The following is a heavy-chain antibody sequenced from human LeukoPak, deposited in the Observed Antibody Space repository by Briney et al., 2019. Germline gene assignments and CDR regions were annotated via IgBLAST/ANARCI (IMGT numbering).Heavy chain of an antibody. D-gene: IGHD1-1*01. V-gene: IGHV3-30*03. J-gene: IGHJ4*02. CDR1: GFTFSSYG. CDR2: ISYDGSNK. CDR3: ARGVPTGIDYFDY. Sequence: GGSLRLSCAASGFTFSSYGMHWVRQAPGKGLEWVAVISYDGSNKYYADSVKGRFTISRDNSKNTLYLQMNSLRVEDTAVYYCARGVPTGIDYFDYWGQGILVTVSS.